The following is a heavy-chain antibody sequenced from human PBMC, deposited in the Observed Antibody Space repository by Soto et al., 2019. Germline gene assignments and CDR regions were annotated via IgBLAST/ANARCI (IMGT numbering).Heavy chain of an antibody. J-gene: IGHJ4*02. D-gene: IGHD2-2*01. V-gene: IGHV4-59*01. CDR2: IYYSGST. CDR3: ARMDCTSNSCSYLFDY. Sequence: PSETLSLTCTVSGGSISSYYWSWIRQPPGKGLEWIGYIYYSGSTNYNPSLKSRVTISVDTSKNQFSLKLSSVTAADTAVYYCARMDCTSNSCSYLFDYWGQGALVTVSS. CDR1: GGSISSYY.